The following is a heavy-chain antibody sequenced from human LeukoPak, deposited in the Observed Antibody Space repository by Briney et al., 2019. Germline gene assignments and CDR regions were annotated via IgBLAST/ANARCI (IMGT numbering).Heavy chain of an antibody. J-gene: IGHJ3*02. D-gene: IGHD1-26*01. CDR1: GFTFSSYA. CDR2: ISGSGGST. V-gene: IGHV3-23*01. CDR3: AKGEEEWELLYAFDI. Sequence: GGSLRLSCAASGFTFSSYAMSWVRQAPGKGLEWVSAISGSGGSTYYADSVKGRFTISRDNSKDTLYLQMNSLRAEDTAVYYCAKGEEEWELLYAFDIWGQGTMVTVSS.